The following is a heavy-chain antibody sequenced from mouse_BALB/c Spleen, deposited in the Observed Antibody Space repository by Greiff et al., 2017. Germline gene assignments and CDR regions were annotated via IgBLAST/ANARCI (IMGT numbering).Heavy chain of an antibody. Sequence: VQLKESGPELVKPGASVKVSCKASGYAFTSYNMYWVKQSHGKSLEWIGYIDPYNGGTSYNQKFKGKATLTVDKSSSTAYMHLNSLTSEDSAVYYCAVYDGYYAWFAYWGQGTLVTVSA. CDR1: GYAFTSYN. V-gene: IGHV1S135*01. D-gene: IGHD2-3*01. CDR2: IDPYNGGT. J-gene: IGHJ3*01. CDR3: AVYDGYYAWFAY.